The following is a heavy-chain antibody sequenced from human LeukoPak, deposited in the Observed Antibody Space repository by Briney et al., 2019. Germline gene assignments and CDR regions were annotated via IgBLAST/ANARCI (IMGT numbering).Heavy chain of an antibody. CDR2: INPNSGGT. CDR3: ARASIAVAGAPDDY. CDR1: GYTFTGYY. J-gene: IGHJ4*02. V-gene: IGHV1-2*02. D-gene: IGHD6-19*01. Sequence: ASVKVSCKASGYTFTGYYMHWVRQAPGQGLGWMGWINPNSGGTNYAQKFQGRVTMTRDTSISTAYMELSRLRSDDTAVYYCARASIAVAGAPDDYWGQGTLVTVSS.